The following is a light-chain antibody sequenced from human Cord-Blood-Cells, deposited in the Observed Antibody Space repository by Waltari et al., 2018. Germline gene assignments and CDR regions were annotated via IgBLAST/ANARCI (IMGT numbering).Light chain of an antibody. Sequence: QSALTQPASVSGSPGQSITISCTGTSSDVGGYNYVSWYQQHPGKAPKLMIYDVSKRPSGVSNRSSGSRSGNAPSLTTSGRQAEDEADYYCSSYTSSSTWVFGGGTKLTVL. CDR2: DVS. CDR3: SSYTSSSTWV. V-gene: IGLV2-14*01. J-gene: IGLJ3*02. CDR1: SSDVGGYNY.